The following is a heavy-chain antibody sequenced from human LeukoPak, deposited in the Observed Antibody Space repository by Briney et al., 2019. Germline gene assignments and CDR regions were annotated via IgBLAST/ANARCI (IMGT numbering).Heavy chain of an antibody. CDR3: ARRDPTTVTAFDY. Sequence: GESLKISCRFSGFDFTRDWIGWVRLMPGKGLEWMGIIFPDDFDTRYSPSFQGQVTLSADKSISTAYLQWSSLKASDTAIYYCARRDPTTVTAFDYWGQGTLVTVSS. D-gene: IGHD4-17*01. J-gene: IGHJ4*02. CDR2: IFPDDFDT. V-gene: IGHV5-51*01. CDR1: GFDFTRDW.